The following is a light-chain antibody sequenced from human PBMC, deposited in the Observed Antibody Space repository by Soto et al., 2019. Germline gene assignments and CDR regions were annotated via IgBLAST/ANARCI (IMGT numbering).Light chain of an antibody. V-gene: IGLV2-14*03. CDR2: DVS. J-gene: IGLJ2*01. Sequence: QSALTQPASVSGSPGQSITISCTGTSSDVGGYNYVSWYQHHPGKAPKLMIYDVSNRPSGVSNRFSGPKSGNTASLTISGLQAEDEADYYCSSYTSSSTLAVFGGGTKLTVL. CDR1: SSDVGGYNY. CDR3: SSYTSSSTLAV.